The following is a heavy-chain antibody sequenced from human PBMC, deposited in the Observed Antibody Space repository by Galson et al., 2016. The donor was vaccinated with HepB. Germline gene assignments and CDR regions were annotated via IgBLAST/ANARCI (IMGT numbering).Heavy chain of an antibody. J-gene: IGHJ4*02. CDR3: ATGDRNDVGFDY. CDR1: GFTFSGYS. V-gene: IGHV3-21*04. Sequence: SLRLSCAASGFTFSGYSMNCVRQAPGKGLEWVSSISASSTYIYYGDSVRGRFTISRDNARNSLYLQMNSLRAEDTAVYFCATGDRNDVGFDYWGQGTLVTVSS. CDR2: ISASSTYI. D-gene: IGHD7-27*01.